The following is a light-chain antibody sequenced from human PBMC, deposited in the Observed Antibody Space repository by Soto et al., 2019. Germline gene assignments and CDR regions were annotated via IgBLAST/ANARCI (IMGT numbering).Light chain of an antibody. CDR1: QSVTGSY. J-gene: IGKJ1*01. CDR3: QQYGSPWA. CDR2: GAS. V-gene: IGKV3-20*01. Sequence: EIVLTQSPGTLSLSPGERATLSCRASQSVTGSYLAWYQHKPGQAPRLLIYGASSRATGIPDGFSGSGSGTDFTLTISRLEPEDFAVYYCQQYGSPWAFGQGTKVEIK.